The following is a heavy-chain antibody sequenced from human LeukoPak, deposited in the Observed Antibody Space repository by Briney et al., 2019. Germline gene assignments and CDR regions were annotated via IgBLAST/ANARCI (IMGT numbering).Heavy chain of an antibody. D-gene: IGHD5-24*01. J-gene: IGHJ4*02. CDR3: ARWLQLFFDY. CDR2: ISSSGSTI. Sequence: GGSLRLSCAASGFTFSSYEMNWVRQAPGKGLEWVSYISSSGSTIYYADSVKGRFTISRDNAKNSLYLQMNSLRAEDTAVYYCARWLQLFFDYWGQGTLVTVSS. CDR1: GFTFSSYE. V-gene: IGHV3-48*03.